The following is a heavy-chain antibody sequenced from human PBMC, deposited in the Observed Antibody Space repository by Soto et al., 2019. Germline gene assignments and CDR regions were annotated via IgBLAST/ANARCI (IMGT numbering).Heavy chain of an antibody. D-gene: IGHD1-26*01. J-gene: IGHJ3*02. V-gene: IGHV1-24*01. CDR2: FDPEDGET. CDR3: ATGISGNDAFDI. Sequence: ASVKVSCKVSGYTLTELSMHWVRQAPGKGLEWMGGFDPEDGETIYAQKFQGRVTTTEDTSTDTAYMELSSLRSEDTAVYYCATGISGNDAFDIWGQGTMVTVSS. CDR1: GYTLTELS.